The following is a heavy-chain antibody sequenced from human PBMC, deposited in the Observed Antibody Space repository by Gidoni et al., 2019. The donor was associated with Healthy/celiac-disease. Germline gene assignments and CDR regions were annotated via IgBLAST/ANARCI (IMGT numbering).Heavy chain of an antibody. J-gene: IGHJ5*02. V-gene: IGHV5-51*01. CDR1: GYRFPSYW. CDR2: IYPGDSDT. D-gene: IGHD6-19*01. Sequence: QLLLSGAEVQTPGESLKISCKGSGYRFPSYWPGWERQMPGKGLEWMGIIYPGDSDTRYSPSFQGQVTTSADKSISTAYLQWSSLKASDTAMYYCARQEIAVAGYGWFDPWGQGTLVTVSS. CDR3: ARQEIAVAGYGWFDP.